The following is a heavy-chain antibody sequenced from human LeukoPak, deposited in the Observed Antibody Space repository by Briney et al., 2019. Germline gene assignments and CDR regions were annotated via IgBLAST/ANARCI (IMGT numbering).Heavy chain of an antibody. D-gene: IGHD1-26*01. CDR2: INHSGST. CDR3: ARVPALPFGAFDI. J-gene: IGHJ3*02. Sequence: SETLSLTCAVYGGSFSGYYWSWIRQPPWKGLEWIGEINHSGSTNYNPSLKSRVTISRDTSKNQFSLKLSSVTAADTAVYYCARVPALPFGAFDIWGQGTMVTVSS. CDR1: GGSFSGYY. V-gene: IGHV4-34*01.